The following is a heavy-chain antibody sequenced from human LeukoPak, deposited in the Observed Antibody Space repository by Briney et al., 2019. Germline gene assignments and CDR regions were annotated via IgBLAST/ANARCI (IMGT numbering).Heavy chain of an antibody. Sequence: GGSLRLSCAASGFTFSSYAMSWVRQAPGKGLEWVSAISGSGGSAYYADSVKGRFTISRDNSKNTLYLQMNSLRAEDTAVYYCAKDRRSGSYFDYWGQGTLVTVSS. J-gene: IGHJ4*02. D-gene: IGHD1-26*01. CDR2: ISGSGGSA. CDR3: AKDRRSGSYFDY. V-gene: IGHV3-23*01. CDR1: GFTFSSYA.